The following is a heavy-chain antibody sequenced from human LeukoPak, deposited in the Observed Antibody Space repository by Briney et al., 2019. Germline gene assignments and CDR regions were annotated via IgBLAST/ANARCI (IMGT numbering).Heavy chain of an antibody. CDR3: AKAGRNAFDI. D-gene: IGHD1-14*01. CDR1: GFAVSSNY. J-gene: IGHJ3*02. Sequence: GSLRLSCAASGFAVSSNYMSWVRQAPGKGLEWVSVIYSGGNTYYADSVKGRFTISRDNSKNTLYLQMNSLRAEDTAVYYCAKAGRNAFDIWGQGTMVTVSS. CDR2: IYSGGNT. V-gene: IGHV3-53*01.